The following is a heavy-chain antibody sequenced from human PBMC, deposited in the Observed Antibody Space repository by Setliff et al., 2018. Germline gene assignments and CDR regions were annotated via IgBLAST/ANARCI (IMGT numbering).Heavy chain of an antibody. CDR2: TQFDGNDR. CDR1: GFSFSNYA. V-gene: IGHV3-30*02. J-gene: IGHJ2*01. Sequence: GGSLRLSCAASGFSFSNYAMHWVRQAPGKGLEWVAFTQFDGNDRYFADSVKGRFTISRDSSKNTLYLQMNSLRPEDTAVYYCAKDREVATASWGWYFDLWGRGTLVTVSS. D-gene: IGHD5-18*01. CDR3: AKDREVATASWGWYFDL.